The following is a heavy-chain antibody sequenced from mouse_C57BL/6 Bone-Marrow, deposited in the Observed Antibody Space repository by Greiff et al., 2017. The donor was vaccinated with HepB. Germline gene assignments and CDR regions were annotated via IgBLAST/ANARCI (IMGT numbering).Heavy chain of an antibody. CDR3: AREDYYYGSSYFDY. D-gene: IGHD1-1*01. V-gene: IGHV1-69*01. CDR1: GYTFTSYW. Sequence: QVQLKQPGAELVMPGASVKLSCKASGYTFTSYWMHWVKQRPGQGLEWIGEIDPSDSYTNYNQKFKGKSTLTVEKSSSTAYMQLSSLTSEDSAVYYCAREDYYYGSSYFDYWGQGTTLTVSS. J-gene: IGHJ2*01. CDR2: IDPSDSYT.